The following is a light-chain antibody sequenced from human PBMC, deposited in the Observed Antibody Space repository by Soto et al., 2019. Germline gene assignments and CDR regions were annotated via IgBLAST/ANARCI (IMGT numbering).Light chain of an antibody. CDR3: QQYNNWPPLFT. J-gene: IGKJ3*01. V-gene: IGKV3D-15*01. Sequence: EIVLTQSPGTLSLSPGERATLSCRASQSVTKSLAWYQQKPGQAPRLLIYGASSRATGIPDRFSGSGSGTDFTLTISRLESEDFAVYFCQQYNNWPPLFTFGPGTKVDIK. CDR2: GAS. CDR1: QSVTKS.